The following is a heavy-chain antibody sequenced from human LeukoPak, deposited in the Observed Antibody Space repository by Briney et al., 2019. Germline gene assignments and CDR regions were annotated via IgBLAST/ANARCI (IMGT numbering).Heavy chain of an antibody. CDR3: ARLLGAAKTDYFDS. CDR1: GDSINSFY. Sequence: SETLSLTCTVSGDSINSFYWSWIRQPPGKGLEWIGYIYYTGAISHNPSLQSRITMSLDTSKNQFSLKVNSVSAADTAVYYCARLLGAAKTDYFDSWGQGTLVTVSS. J-gene: IGHJ4*02. D-gene: IGHD6-25*01. CDR2: IYYTGAI. V-gene: IGHV4-59*08.